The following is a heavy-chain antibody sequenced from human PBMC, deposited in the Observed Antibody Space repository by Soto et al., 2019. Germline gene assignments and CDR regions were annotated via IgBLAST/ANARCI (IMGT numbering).Heavy chain of an antibody. J-gene: IGHJ6*02. Sequence: GESLEISCAASGFTFSSYAMNWVRQAPGKGLGLVSTISGSGGCTYYAGSVKGRFTISRDNSKSTLYVQMNSLRAEDTAVSYCTKKARFCSSARCYEDYSYYLMDVWGQGTTVTVSS. CDR2: ISGSGGCT. D-gene: IGHD2-2*01. V-gene: IGHV3-23*01. CDR1: GFTFSSYA. CDR3: TKKARFCSSARCYEDYSYYLMDV.